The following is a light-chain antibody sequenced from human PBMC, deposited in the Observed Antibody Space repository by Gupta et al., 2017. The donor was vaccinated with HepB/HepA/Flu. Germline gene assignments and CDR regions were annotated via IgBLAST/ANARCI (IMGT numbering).Light chain of an antibody. CDR2: NNN. Sequence: QSVLTQPPSASGTPGQRVTISCSGSSSNIGSNTVNWYQQLPGTAPKLLIYNNNQRPSGVPDRFSGSKSGTSASLAISGLQSEDEADYYCAAWDDSLNGQVFGTGTEVTVL. V-gene: IGLV1-44*01. CDR1: SSNIGSNT. CDR3: AAWDDSLNGQV. J-gene: IGLJ1*01.